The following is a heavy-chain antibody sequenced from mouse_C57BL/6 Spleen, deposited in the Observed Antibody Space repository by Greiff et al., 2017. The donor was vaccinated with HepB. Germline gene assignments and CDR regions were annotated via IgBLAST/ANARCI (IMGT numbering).Heavy chain of an antibody. CDR3: ARVYGSSYDFDY. Sequence: VQLKESGPELVKPGASVKMSCKASGYTFTDYNMHWVKQSHGKSLEWIGYINPNNGGTSYNQKFKGKATLTVNKSSSTAYMELRSLTSEDSAVYYCARVYGSSYDFDYWGQGTTLTVSS. CDR2: INPNNGGT. D-gene: IGHD1-1*01. CDR1: GYTFTDYN. V-gene: IGHV1-22*01. J-gene: IGHJ2*01.